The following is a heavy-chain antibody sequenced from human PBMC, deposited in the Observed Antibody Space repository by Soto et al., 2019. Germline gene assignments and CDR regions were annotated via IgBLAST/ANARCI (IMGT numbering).Heavy chain of an antibody. CDR1: GGSISSGGYS. D-gene: IGHD2-21*01. J-gene: IGHJ4*02. CDR3: ARGNVVPLDY. CDR2: IYHSGST. V-gene: IGHV4-30-2*01. Sequence: QLQLQESGSGLVKPSQTLSLTCAVSGGSISSGGYSWSWIRQPPGKGLEWIGYIYHSGSTYYNPSLKRRVPISVDRSKNPSSLKLSSVTAADTAVYYCARGNVVPLDYWGQGTLVTVSS.